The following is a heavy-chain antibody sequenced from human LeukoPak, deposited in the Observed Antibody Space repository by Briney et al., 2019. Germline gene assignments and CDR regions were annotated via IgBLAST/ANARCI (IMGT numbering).Heavy chain of an antibody. D-gene: IGHD6-13*01. CDR3: VKGRISEDGLDF. CDR2: ISSSGNT. J-gene: IGHJ4*02. Sequence: GGSLTLSCAASGFTFSRSAMTWLRQTPGMGLDWLSSISSSGNTYYADSVKGRFTISRDNSKNMLYLQMNSLRAEDTAVYYCVKGRISEDGLDFWGQGTLVTVSS. CDR1: GFTFSRSA. V-gene: IGHV3-23*01.